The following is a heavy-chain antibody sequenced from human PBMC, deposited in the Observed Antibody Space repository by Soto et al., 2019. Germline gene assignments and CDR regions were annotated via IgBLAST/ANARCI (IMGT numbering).Heavy chain of an antibody. Sequence: PGGSLRLSCAASGFTFSSYGMHWVRQAPGKGLEWVAVISYDGSNKYYADSVKGRFTISRDNSKNTLYLQMNSLRAEDTAVYYCAKYIAVAGIRPDLGFDYWGQGTLVTVSS. V-gene: IGHV3-30*18. CDR3: AKYIAVAGIRPDLGFDY. J-gene: IGHJ4*02. D-gene: IGHD6-19*01. CDR1: GFTFSSYG. CDR2: ISYDGSNK.